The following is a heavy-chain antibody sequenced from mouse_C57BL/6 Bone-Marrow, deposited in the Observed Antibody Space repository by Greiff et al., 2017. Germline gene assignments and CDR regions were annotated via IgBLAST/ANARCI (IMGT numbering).Heavy chain of an antibody. CDR2: IDPENGVT. J-gene: IGHJ3*01. Sequence: VQLQQSGAELVRPGASVKLSCTASGFNIKDDYMPWVKQRPEQGLEWIGWIDPENGVTDYASNVQRKATITADTSYNPAYLQLSILTSADTAVYYCTTGSGYGFAYWGQGTLVTVSA. D-gene: IGHD2-2*01. CDR1: GFNIKDDY. CDR3: TTGSGYGFAY. V-gene: IGHV14-4*01.